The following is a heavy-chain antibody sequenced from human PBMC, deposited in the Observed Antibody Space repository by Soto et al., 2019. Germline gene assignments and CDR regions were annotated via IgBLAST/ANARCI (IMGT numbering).Heavy chain of an antibody. CDR2: IYHSGST. CDR1: GGSISSGGYS. V-gene: IGHV4-30-2*01. D-gene: IGHD2-8*01. CDR3: ARASLMLNWCDP. Sequence: QLQLQESGSGLVKPSQTLSLTCAVSGGSISSGGYSWSWTRQPPGTGMEWIGYIYHSGSTYYNPSLKSRVTISVDRSKNQFSLKLSSVTAADTAVYYCARASLMLNWCDPWGQGTLVTVSS. J-gene: IGHJ5*02.